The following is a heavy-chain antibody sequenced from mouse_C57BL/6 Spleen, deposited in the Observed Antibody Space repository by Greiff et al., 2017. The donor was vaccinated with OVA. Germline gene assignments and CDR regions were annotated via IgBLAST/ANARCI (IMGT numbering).Heavy chain of an antibody. Sequence: VKLQQSDAELVKPGASVKISCKVSGYTFTDYTIHWMKQRPEQGLEWIGYIYPRAGSTKYNEKFKGKATLTADKSSSTAYMLHNSLTSEDSAVDFCARDEGRGYHAMDYWGQGTSVTVSS. CDR2: IYPRAGST. CDR1: GYTFTDYT. CDR3: ARDEGRGYHAMDY. D-gene: IGHD3-3*01. V-gene: IGHV1-78*01. J-gene: IGHJ4*01.